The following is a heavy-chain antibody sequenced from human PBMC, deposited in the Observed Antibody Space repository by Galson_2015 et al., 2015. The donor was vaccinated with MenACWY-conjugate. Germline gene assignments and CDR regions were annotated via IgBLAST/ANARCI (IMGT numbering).Heavy chain of an antibody. CDR1: GYRFIGYW. Sequence: QSGAEVKKPGESLRISCKASGYRFIGYWITWVRQVPGKGLEWMGRIDPHDSYTNYSPFFHGNVTISVDRPNTTAYLQRSSLKASDTAMYYCALASGDFDYWGQGTLVTVSS. CDR3: ALASGDFDY. D-gene: IGHD1-14*01. V-gene: IGHV5-10-1*01. J-gene: IGHJ4*02. CDR2: IDPHDSYT.